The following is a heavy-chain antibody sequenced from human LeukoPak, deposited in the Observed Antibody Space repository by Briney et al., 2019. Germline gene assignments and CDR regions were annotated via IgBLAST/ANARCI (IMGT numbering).Heavy chain of an antibody. CDR3: AKDRLAYYYGSGSYVDY. CDR2: ISYDGSNK. D-gene: IGHD3-10*01. J-gene: IGHJ4*02. V-gene: IGHV3-30*18. Sequence: PGGSLRLSCAASGFTFSSYGMHWVRQAPSKGLEWVAVISYDGSNKYYADSVKGRFTISRDNSKNTLYLQMNSLRAEDTAVYYCAKDRLAYYYGSGSYVDYWGQGTLVTVSS. CDR1: GFTFSSYG.